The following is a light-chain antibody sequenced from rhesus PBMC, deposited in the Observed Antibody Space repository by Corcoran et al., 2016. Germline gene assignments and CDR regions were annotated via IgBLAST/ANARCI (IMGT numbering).Light chain of an antibody. CDR1: QGISSW. CDR2: KAS. J-gene: IGKJ3*01. V-gene: IGKV1-22*01. Sequence: DIQMTQSPSSLSASVGDTATITRRASQGISSWLAWYQQKPGKAPKLMIYKASSLQSGVPSRFSGSGSWTDFTLTISSLQSEDFATYYCQQYSSGPFTFGPGTKLDL. CDR3: QQYSSGPFT.